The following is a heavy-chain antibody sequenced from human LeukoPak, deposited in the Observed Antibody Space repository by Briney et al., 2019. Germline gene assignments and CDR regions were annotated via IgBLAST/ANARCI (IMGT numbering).Heavy chain of an antibody. CDR2: INHSGST. D-gene: IGHD3-10*01. CDR1: GGSFSGYY. CDR3: PPKELSGSYYNEGDY. Sequence: SETLSLTCAVYGGSFSGYYWSWIRQPPGKGLEWIGEINHSGSTNYNPSLKSRVTISVDTSKNQFSLKLSSVTAADTAVYYGPPKELSGSYYNEGDYWGQGTLVTVSS. J-gene: IGHJ4*02. V-gene: IGHV4-34*01.